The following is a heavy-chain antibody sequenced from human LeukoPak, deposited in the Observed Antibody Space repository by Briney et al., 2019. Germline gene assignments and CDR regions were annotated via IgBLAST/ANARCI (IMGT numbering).Heavy chain of an antibody. V-gene: IGHV3-48*01. CDR2: ISSSNSTI. CDR1: GFTFSSYS. J-gene: IGHJ4*02. Sequence: GGSLRLSCAASGFTFSSYSMNWVRQAPGKGLEWVSYISSSNSTIYYADSVKGRFTISRDNAKNSLYLQMNSLRAEDTAVYYCATEPGYCSSTSCKMNVDYWGQGTLVTVSS. CDR3: ATEPGYCSSTSCKMNVDY. D-gene: IGHD2-2*01.